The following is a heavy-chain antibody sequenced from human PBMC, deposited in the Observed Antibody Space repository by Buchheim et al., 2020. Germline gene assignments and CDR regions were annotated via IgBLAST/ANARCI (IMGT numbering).Heavy chain of an antibody. Sequence: QVQLVESGGGVVQPGRSLRLSCAASGFTFSSYGMHWVRQAPGKGLEWVAVIWYDGSNKYYADSVKGRFTISRDNSKNTLYLQMNSLRAEDTAVYYCAREGQWGDMTVADYFDYWGQGTL. CDR1: GFTFSSYG. D-gene: IGHD6-19*01. V-gene: IGHV3-33*01. CDR3: AREGQWGDMTVADYFDY. J-gene: IGHJ4*02. CDR2: IWYDGSNK.